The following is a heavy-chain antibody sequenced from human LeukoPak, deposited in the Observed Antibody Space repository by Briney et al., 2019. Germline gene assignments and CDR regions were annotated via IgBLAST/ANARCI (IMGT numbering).Heavy chain of an antibody. CDR1: GGSISSGSYY. CDR2: IYTSGST. Sequence: SETLSLTCTVSGGSISSGSYYWSWIRQPAGKGLEWIGRIYTSGSTNYNPSLKSRVTISVGTSKNQFSLKLSSVTAADTAVYYCAIQLWLGGGFDYWGQGTLVTVSS. J-gene: IGHJ4*02. D-gene: IGHD5-18*01. CDR3: AIQLWLGGGFDY. V-gene: IGHV4-61*02.